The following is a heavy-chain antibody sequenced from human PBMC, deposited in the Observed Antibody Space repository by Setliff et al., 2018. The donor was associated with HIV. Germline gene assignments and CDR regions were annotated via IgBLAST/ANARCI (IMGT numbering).Heavy chain of an antibody. CDR2: IYYSGST. V-gene: IGHV4-59*01. CDR3: ARGDGTKYYYYYYMDV. Sequence: SETLSLTCTVSGGSISSYYWSWIRQPPGKGLEWIGIIYYSGSTYYKPSLKSRVTISVDTSKNQFSLKLSSVTAADTAVYYCARGDGTKYYYYYYMDVWGKGTTVTVSS. J-gene: IGHJ6*03. CDR1: GGSISSYY. D-gene: IGHD1-7*01.